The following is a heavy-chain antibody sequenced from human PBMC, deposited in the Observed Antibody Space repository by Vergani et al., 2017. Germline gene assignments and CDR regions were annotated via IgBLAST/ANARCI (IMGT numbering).Heavy chain of an antibody. Sequence: EVQLLESGGGLVQPGGSLRLSCAASGFTFSSYAMSWVRQAPGKGLEWVSAISGSGGSTYYADSVKGRFTISRDNSKNTLYLQMNSLRAEDTAVYYCARDRAYYGSVTYWGQGTLVTVSS. CDR3: ARDRAYYGSVTY. D-gene: IGHD3-10*01. J-gene: IGHJ4*02. CDR2: ISGSGGST. CDR1: GFTFSSYA. V-gene: IGHV3-23*01.